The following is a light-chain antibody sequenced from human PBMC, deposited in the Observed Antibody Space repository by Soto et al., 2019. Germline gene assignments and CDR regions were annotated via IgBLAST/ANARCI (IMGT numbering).Light chain of an antibody. J-gene: IGKJ1*01. CDR2: AAS. Sequence: EIVMAQSPATLSVSPGERATLSCRASQRVSNNVAWYQQKPGQTPRVVIYAASMRATGIPARFSGRGSGQDLTLTISSLQSEDSEVYYCQQYLNWPQTSGQGTKVDI. V-gene: IGKV3-15*01. CDR3: QQYLNWPQT. CDR1: QRVSNN.